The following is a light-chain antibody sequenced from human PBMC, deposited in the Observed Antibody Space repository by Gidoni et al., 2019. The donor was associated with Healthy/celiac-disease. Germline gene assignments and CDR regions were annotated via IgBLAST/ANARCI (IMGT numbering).Light chain of an antibody. CDR2: GNS. Sequence: QSVLPQPPSVSGAPGQRVTISCTGSSSNIGAGYDVHWYQQLPGTAPKLLIYGNSNRPSGVPDRFSGSKSGTSASLAITGLQAEDEADYYCQSYDSSLSLVVFGGGTKLTVL. V-gene: IGLV1-40*01. CDR3: QSYDSSLSLVV. CDR1: SSNIGAGYD. J-gene: IGLJ2*01.